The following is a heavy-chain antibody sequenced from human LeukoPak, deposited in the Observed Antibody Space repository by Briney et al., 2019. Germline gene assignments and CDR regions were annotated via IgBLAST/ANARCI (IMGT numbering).Heavy chain of an antibody. CDR3: ASFPYGSGSYNDY. D-gene: IGHD3-10*01. V-gene: IGHV4-30-2*01. Sequence: SQTLSLTCTVSGGSISGGGYYWSWIRQPPGKGLEWIGYIYHSGSTYYNPSLKSRVTISVDRSKNQFSLKLSSVTAADTAVYYCASFPYGSGSYNDYWGQGTLVTVSS. CDR2: IYHSGST. J-gene: IGHJ4*02. CDR1: GGSISGGGYY.